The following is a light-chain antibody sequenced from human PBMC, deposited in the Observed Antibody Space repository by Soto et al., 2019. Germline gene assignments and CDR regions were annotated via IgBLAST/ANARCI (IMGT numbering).Light chain of an antibody. CDR1: QSLLHTDGKTY. J-gene: IGKJ4*01. CDR2: EVS. V-gene: IGKV2D-29*01. Sequence: DIVMTQTPDSLSVSPGQPASMSCKSSQSLLHTDGKTYVSWFLQRPGQPPQPLIYEVSNRFSGVTDGFSGSGSGKDFTLKISRVEAGDVGIYYCMKNIQPFTFGGGTKVEI. CDR3: MKNIQPFT.